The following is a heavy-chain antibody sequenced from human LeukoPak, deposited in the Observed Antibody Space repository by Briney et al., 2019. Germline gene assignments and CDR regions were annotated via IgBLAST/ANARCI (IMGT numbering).Heavy chain of an antibody. CDR2: IRYDGTNA. J-gene: IGHJ6*03. V-gene: IGHV3-30*02. D-gene: IGHD4-17*01. CDR1: GFTFNSYG. CDR3: AKDQRIPTVTTINYYYYMDV. Sequence: GGSLRLSCAASGFTFNSYGMHWVRQAPGKGLEWVAFIRYDGTNAYYPDSVKGRFTISRDNSKNTLYLQMNSLRGEDTAVYYCAKDQRIPTVTTINYYYYMDVWGKGTTVTVSS.